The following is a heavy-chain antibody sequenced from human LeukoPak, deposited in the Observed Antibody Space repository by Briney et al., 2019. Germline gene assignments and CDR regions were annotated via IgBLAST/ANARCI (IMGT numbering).Heavy chain of an antibody. V-gene: IGHV4-59*01. J-gene: IGHJ4*02. Sequence: PSETLSLTCTVSGGSISSYYWSWIRQPPGKGLEWIGYIYYSGSTNYNPSLKSRVTISVDTSKNQFSLKLSSVTAADTAVYYCARGPNNYYDSWGSFDYWGQGTLVTVSS. D-gene: IGHD3-22*01. CDR2: IYYSGST. CDR1: GGSISSYY. CDR3: ARGPNNYYDSWGSFDY.